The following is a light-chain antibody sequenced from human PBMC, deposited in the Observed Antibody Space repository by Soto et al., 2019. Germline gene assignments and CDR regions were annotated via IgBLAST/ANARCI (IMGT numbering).Light chain of an antibody. CDR3: QQYNSFPYT. J-gene: IGKJ2*01. Sequence: DIQMTQSPSTLSASVGDRVTITCRASQSISSWLAWYQQKPGKAPKLLIYDDSSLESGVPSSFSGSGSGTEFTLTISSLQPDDFATYYCQQYNSFPYTFGQGTKLEIK. CDR1: QSISSW. V-gene: IGKV1-5*01. CDR2: DDS.